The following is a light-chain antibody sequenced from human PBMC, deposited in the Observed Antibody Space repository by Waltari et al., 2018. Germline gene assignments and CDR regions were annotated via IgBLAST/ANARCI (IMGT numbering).Light chain of an antibody. CDR2: DVS. CDR3: GTSTTTRNHV. J-gene: IGLJ1*01. Sequence: QSALTQPASVSGSPGQSITISCSGTSSDVGAYNYVCWYQQHPGKAPKLIIYDVSVRPSRVSNRFSGSKSGNTASLTISGLHTEDEADYYCGTSTTTRNHVFGTGTKVTVL. CDR1: SSDVGAYNY. V-gene: IGLV2-14*03.